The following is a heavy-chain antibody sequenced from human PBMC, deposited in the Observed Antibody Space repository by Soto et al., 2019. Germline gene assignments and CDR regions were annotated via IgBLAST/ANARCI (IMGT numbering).Heavy chain of an antibody. CDR2: IYTSGST. CDR3: ARGNCSSPNCYSFSGYYGMDV. D-gene: IGHD2-2*01. J-gene: IGHJ6*02. V-gene: IGHV4-4*07. Sequence: TLSLTCTVSGGSISSYYWSWIRQPAGKGLEWIGRIYTSGSTNYNPSLKSRVTMSLDTSKNQFSLKLTSVTAADTALYYCARGNCSSPNCYSFSGYYGMDVWGQGTTVTVSS. CDR1: GGSISSYY.